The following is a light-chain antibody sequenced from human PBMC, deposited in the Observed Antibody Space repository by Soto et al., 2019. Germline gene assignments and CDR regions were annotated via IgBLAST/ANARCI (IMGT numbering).Light chain of an antibody. CDR3: KQYNIGYT. J-gene: IGKJ2*01. CDR1: QRINKW. CDR2: DAA. V-gene: IGKV1-5*01. Sequence: IQMTQSPSTLSASVGDRVTITCRARQRINKWVAWFQQKSGRAPKLLIYDAATLQSGVPSRFSGTGSGTDCSLTISSLQPEDFATYYCKQYNIGYTFGQGTRLDI.